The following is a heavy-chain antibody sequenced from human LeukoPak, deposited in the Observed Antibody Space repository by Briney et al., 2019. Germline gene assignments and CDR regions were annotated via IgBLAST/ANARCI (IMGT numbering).Heavy chain of an antibody. CDR2: IRPSGDNT. Sequence: GGSLRLSCAASGFTFSTNWMHWVRQAPGRGLGWVSSIRPSGDNTYYGDSVKGRFTISRDNSKNTVYLQMNNMRVDDTAVYYCARVAGWHWFDPWGQGTLVTVSS. J-gene: IGHJ5*02. V-gene: IGHV3-23*01. D-gene: IGHD6-19*01. CDR3: ARVAGWHWFDP. CDR1: GFTFSTNW.